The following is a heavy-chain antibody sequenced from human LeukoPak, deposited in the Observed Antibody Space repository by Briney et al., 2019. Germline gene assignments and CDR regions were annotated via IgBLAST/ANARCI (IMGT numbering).Heavy chain of an antibody. CDR1: GGSISSSNW. CDR3: ARYTADYGFDY. V-gene: IGHV4-4*02. Sequence: RASETLSLTCAVSGGSISSSNWWSWVRQPPGKGLEWIGEIYHSGSTNYNPSLKSRVTISVDKSKNQFPLKLSSVTAADTAVYYCARYTADYGFDYWGQGTLVTVSS. D-gene: IGHD4-17*01. CDR2: IYHSGST. J-gene: IGHJ4*02.